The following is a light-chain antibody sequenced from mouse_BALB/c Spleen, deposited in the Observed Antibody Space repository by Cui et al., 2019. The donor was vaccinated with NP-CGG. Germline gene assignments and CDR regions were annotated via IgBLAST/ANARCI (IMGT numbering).Light chain of an antibody. J-gene: IGLJ1*01. CDR2: GTK. CDR3: ALWYSNHWV. Sequence: QAVVTQESALTTSPGETVSLTCRSSTGAVTTSNYANWVQEKPDHLFTGLIGGTKNRAPGIPARFSGSLIGDKAALTITGAQTEDEAIYFCALWYSNHWVFGGGTKLTFL. V-gene: IGLV1*01. CDR1: TGAVTTSNY.